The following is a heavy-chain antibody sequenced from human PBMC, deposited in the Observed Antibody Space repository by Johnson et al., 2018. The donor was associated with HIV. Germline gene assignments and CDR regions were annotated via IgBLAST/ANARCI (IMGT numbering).Heavy chain of an antibody. CDR3: ARDSGVNYGWDAFDI. CDR2: ISYDGSNK. D-gene: IGHD4-17*01. CDR1: GFTFSSYA. Sequence: QVQLVESGGGVVQPGRSLRLSCAASGFTFSSYAMHWVRQAPGKGLEWVAVISYDGSNKYYADSVKGRFTISRDNSKNTLYLQRNSLRAEDTAVYYCARDSGVNYGWDAFDIWGQGTMVTVSS. J-gene: IGHJ3*02. V-gene: IGHV3-30*04.